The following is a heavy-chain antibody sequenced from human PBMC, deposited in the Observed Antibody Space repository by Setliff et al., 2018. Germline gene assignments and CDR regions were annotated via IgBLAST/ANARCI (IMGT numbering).Heavy chain of an antibody. V-gene: IGHV4-59*11. CDR1: GGSISSHY. CDR3: ARDGGWRYYDFWSGYYTGIWFDP. CDR2: IYYSGST. J-gene: IGHJ5*02. D-gene: IGHD3-3*01. Sequence: PSETLSLTCTVSGGSISSHYWSWIRQPPGKGLEWIGYIYYSGSTNYNPSLKSRVTMSVDTSKNQFSLKLSSVTAADTAVYYCARDGGWRYYDFWSGYYTGIWFDPWGQGTLVTVSS.